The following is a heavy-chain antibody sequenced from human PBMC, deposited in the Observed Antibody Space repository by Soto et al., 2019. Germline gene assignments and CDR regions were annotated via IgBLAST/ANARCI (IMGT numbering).Heavy chain of an antibody. CDR3: ARERGFGELSYDL. CDR2: IKPEDGTT. V-gene: IGHV1-46*01. J-gene: IGHJ5*02. Sequence: QVQLVQSGAEVKKPGASVKVSCEASGFIFTRFYMHWVRQAPGQGPVWLGIIKPEDGTTYYAQSFQGRLIITSDTSTRTVYMEMSGLTSEDTAVYYCARERGFGELSYDLWGQGTLVTVSS. D-gene: IGHD2-8*01. CDR1: GFIFTRFY.